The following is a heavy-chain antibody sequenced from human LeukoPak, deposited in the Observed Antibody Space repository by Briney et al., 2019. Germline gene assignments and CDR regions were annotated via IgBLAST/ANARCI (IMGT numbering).Heavy chain of an antibody. V-gene: IGHV3-9*01. D-gene: IGHD3-16*01. CDR2: ISWNSGSI. CDR3: ARTGYGYNYFDY. CDR1: GFTFDDYA. J-gene: IGHJ4*02. Sequence: GGSLRLSCAASGFTFDDYAMHWVRQAPGKGLEWVSGISWNSGSIGYADSVKGRFTISRDNAKNSLYLQMNSLRAEDTAVYYCARTGYGYNYFDYWGQGTLVTVSS.